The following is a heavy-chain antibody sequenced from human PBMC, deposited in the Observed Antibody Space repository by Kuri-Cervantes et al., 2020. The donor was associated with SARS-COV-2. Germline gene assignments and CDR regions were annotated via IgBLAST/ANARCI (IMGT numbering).Heavy chain of an antibody. CDR3: ARRLTRGHLGAFDI. CDR2: INHSGST. Sequence: SETLSLTCTVSGGSISSGGYYWSWIRQHPGKGLEWIGEINHSGSTNYNPSLKSRVTISVDTSKNQFSLKLSSVTAADTAVYYCARRLTRGHLGAFDIWGQGTMVTVSS. CDR1: GGSISSGGYY. V-gene: IGHV4-39*07. D-gene: IGHD4/OR15-4a*01. J-gene: IGHJ3*02.